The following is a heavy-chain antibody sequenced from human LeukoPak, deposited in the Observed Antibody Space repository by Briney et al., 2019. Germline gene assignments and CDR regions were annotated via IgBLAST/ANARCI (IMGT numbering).Heavy chain of an antibody. V-gene: IGHV4-34*01. CDR3: ASRTHITMTPSYGMDV. CDR2: INHSGST. CDR1: GGSFSGYY. Sequence: LETLSLTCAVYGGSFSGYYWSWIRQPPGKGLEWIGEINHSGSTNYNPSLKSRVTISVDTSKNQFSLKLSSVTAADTAVYYCASRTHITMTPSYGMDVWGQGTTVTVSS. D-gene: IGHD3-22*01. J-gene: IGHJ6*02.